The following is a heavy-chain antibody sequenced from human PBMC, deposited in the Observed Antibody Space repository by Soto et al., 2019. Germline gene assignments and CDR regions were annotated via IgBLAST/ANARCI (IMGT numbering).Heavy chain of an antibody. CDR2: IRSKGYGGTT. J-gene: IGHJ6*02. CDR1: GFTFGDFG. Sequence: GGSLRLSCTGSGFTFGDFGRSWCRQAPGKGLEWLSFIRSKGYGGTTESAASVRGRFITSRDDSKSIAYLQMNSLKTEDTAVYYCASLTSWYKEYYYGMDVWGQGTTVTVSS. V-gene: IGHV3-49*03. CDR3: ASLTSWYKEYYYGMDV. D-gene: IGHD2-2*02.